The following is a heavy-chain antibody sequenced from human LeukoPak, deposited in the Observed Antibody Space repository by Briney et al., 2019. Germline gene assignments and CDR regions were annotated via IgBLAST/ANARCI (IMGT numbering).Heavy chain of an antibody. CDR1: GFTFSTYG. Sequence: PGGSLRLSCAASGFTFSTYGMHWVRQAPGKGLVWVSRIDSDGSSTDYADSVKGRFTISRDNAKNTLYLQLHSPRAEDTAVYYCARGGRSGSFYCFDCWGQGTLVTVSS. CDR2: IDSDGSST. CDR3: ARGGRSGSFYCFDC. V-gene: IGHV3-74*01. D-gene: IGHD1-26*01. J-gene: IGHJ4*02.